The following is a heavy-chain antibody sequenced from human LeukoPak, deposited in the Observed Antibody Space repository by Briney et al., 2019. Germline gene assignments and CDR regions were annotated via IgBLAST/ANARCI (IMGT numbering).Heavy chain of an antibody. CDR2: IYHSGST. D-gene: IGHD6-13*01. V-gene: IGHV4-30-2*01. CDR1: GGSISSGGYY. CDR3: ASPIAAAGTGHDAFDI. J-gene: IGHJ3*02. Sequence: SETLSLTCTVSGGSISSGGYYWSWIRQPPGKGLEWIGYIYHSGSTYYNPSLKSRVTISVDRSKNQFSLKLSSVTAADTAVYYCASPIAAAGTGHDAFDIWGQGTMVTVSS.